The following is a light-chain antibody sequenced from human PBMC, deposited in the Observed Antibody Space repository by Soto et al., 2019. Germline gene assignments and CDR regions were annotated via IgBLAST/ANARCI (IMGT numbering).Light chain of an antibody. J-gene: IGLJ1*01. Sequence: QSVLTQPPSVSGAPGQRVTISCTGSSSNIGAGYDVHWYQQLPGTAPKLLIYANSNRPSGVPDRFSGSKSGTSASLAIPGLQAEDEADYYCQSYDSSLSPYVFGTGTKLTLL. V-gene: IGLV1-40*01. CDR3: QSYDSSLSPYV. CDR2: ANS. CDR1: SSNIGAGYD.